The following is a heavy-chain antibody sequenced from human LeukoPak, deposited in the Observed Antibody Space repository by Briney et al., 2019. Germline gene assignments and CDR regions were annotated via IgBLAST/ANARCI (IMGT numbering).Heavy chain of an antibody. Sequence: SETLSLTCTVSGGSISSYYWSWVRQPAGKGLEWIGRIYTSGSTNYNPSLKSRVTMSVDTSKNQFSLKLSSVTAADTVVYYCARDPPYSSSWSYYMDVWGKGTTVTVSS. D-gene: IGHD6-13*01. V-gene: IGHV4-4*07. CDR2: IYTSGST. CDR3: ARDPPYSSSWSYYMDV. CDR1: GGSISSYY. J-gene: IGHJ6*03.